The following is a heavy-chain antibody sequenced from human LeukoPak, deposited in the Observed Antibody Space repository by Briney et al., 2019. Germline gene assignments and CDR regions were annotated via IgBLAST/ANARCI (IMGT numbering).Heavy chain of an antibody. CDR1: GFTFSTYG. CDR2: IRYDGNSK. D-gene: IGHD3-22*01. J-gene: IGHJ4*02. V-gene: IGHV3-33*01. CDR3: ARAYYSDITDYPYIGY. Sequence: PGRSLRLSCAASGFTFSTYGMHWVRQAPGRGLEWVAVIRYDGNSKFYVDSVRGRFTISRDNSKNMLYLQMNSLRAEDTAVYYCARAYYSDITDYPYIGYWGQGVLVTVSS.